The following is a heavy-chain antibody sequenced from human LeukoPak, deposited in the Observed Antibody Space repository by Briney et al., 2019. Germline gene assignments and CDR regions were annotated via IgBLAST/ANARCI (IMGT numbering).Heavy chain of an antibody. D-gene: IGHD3-22*01. CDR3: ARLHHDSSGYYLDY. Sequence: GGSLRLSCAASGFTFSSYAMSWVRQAPGKGLEWVSVIYSADSAYYADSVKGRFTISRDNSKNTLYLQMNSLRAEDTAVYYCARLHHDSSGYYLDYWGQGTLVTVSS. J-gene: IGHJ4*02. V-gene: IGHV3-53*01. CDR1: GFTFSSYA. CDR2: IYSADSA.